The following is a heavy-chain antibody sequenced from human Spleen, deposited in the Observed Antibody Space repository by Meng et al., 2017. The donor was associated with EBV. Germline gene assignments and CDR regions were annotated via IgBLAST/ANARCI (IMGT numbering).Heavy chain of an antibody. J-gene: IGHJ4*02. CDR3: ASESGRGFTPDY. D-gene: IGHD3-10*01. Sequence: VDVLWVGAEVKEPGSSVKVSCRTSGGTFRRDAVSWVRQAPGQGLEWMGGLIPMVGAPHYAQKFQGRVTIIADESTSTHSMELNSLRSEDTAMYYCASESGRGFTPDYWGQGTLVTVSS. CDR1: GGTFRRDA. V-gene: IGHV1-69*01. CDR2: LIPMVGAP.